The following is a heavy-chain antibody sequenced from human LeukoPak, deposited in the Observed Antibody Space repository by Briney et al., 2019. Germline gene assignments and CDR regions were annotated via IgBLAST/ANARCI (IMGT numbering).Heavy chain of an antibody. CDR3: AKAYSVAAAAHFDY. CDR1: RFSFSAYP. J-gene: IGHJ4*02. D-gene: IGHD6-13*01. CDR2: ISASGDVT. V-gene: IGHV3-23*01. Sequence: GGSLRLSCEASRFSFSAYPMGWVRRAPGKGLEWVSGISASGDVTFHADSVKGRFTISRDNSKNTLYLQMNSLRAEDTAVYYCAKAYSVAAAAHFDYWGQGTLVTVSS.